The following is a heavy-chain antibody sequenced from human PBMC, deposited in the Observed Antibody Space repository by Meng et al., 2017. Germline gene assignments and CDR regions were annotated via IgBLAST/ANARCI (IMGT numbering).Heavy chain of an antibody. J-gene: IGHJ4*02. CDR2: ISAYHGNT. CDR3: AIGGRYYYDSSGYCDY. D-gene: IGHD3-22*01. Sequence: VQLVESGAQWPTPGSSVTVSCKASGYTFTRHGIRWVRQAPGQRIEWMGWISAYHGNTNYAQKTEGRVTMTKNRSQSTDSMELGGQRSDYPGVYHCAIGGRYYYDSSGYCDYWGQGTLVTVSS. V-gene: IGHV1-18*01. CDR1: GYTFTRHG.